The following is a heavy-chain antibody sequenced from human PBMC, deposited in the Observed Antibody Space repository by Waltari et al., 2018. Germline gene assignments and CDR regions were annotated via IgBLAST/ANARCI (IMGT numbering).Heavy chain of an antibody. D-gene: IGHD6-13*01. Sequence: EVQLVESGGGLVQPGGSLRLSCAASGFTFSDHYMDWVLQAPGKGLEWVGRSRNKANSYTTEYAASVKGRFTISRDDSKNSLYLQMNSLKTEDTAVYYCARVEGSSWSKAYINFWGQGTLVTVSS. CDR1: GFTFSDHY. CDR2: SRNKANSYTT. CDR3: ARVEGSSWSKAYINF. J-gene: IGHJ4*02. V-gene: IGHV3-72*01.